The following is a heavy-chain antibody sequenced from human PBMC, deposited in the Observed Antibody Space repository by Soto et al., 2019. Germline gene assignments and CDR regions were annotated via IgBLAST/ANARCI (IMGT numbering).Heavy chain of an antibody. J-gene: IGHJ3*02. D-gene: IGHD6-6*01. CDR1: GGSISSGDYY. CDR3: ARGALYSSSARDDAFDI. V-gene: IGHV4-30-4*01. CDR2: IYYSGST. Sequence: QVQLQESGPGLVKPSQTLSLTCTVSGGSISSGDYYWSWIRQPPGKGLEWIGYIYYSGSTYYTPSLKIGFTISVDTSKNHFSLKLSSVTAADTAVYYCARGALYSSSARDDAFDIWGQGTMVTVSS.